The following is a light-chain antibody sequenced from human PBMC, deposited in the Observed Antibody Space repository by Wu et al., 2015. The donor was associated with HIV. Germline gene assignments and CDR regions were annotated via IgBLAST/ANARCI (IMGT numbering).Light chain of an antibody. CDR2: VQS. J-gene: IGKJ2*03. Sequence: QKPRGRPLSSCSMVQSKLEKWGPDPGFSGSGSGTDYTLTINSLQPEDFATYYCQQYYGTLGYSFGQGTKLEIK. CDR3: QQYYGTLGYS. V-gene: IGKV1-NL1*01.